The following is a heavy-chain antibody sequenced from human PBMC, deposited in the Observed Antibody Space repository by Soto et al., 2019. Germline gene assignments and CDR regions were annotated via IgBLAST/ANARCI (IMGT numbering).Heavy chain of an antibody. V-gene: IGHV2-5*02. CDR2: IYWDDDK. Sequence: QITLKESGPTLVKPTQTLTLTCTFSGFSLTTRGVGVGWIRQPPGKALECLALIYWDDDKRYSPSLKSRLSITQDTSKNQVVLTMTNVDPVDTATYYCAHIPNYYQYDWFDPWGQGTLVSVSS. J-gene: IGHJ5*02. D-gene: IGHD3-16*01. CDR1: GFSLTTRGVG. CDR3: AHIPNYYQYDWFDP.